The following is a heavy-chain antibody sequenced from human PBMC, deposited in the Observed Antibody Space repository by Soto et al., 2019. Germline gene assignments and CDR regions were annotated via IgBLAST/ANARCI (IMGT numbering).Heavy chain of an antibody. J-gene: IGHJ4*02. V-gene: IGHV4-34*01. CDR1: GGSFSGYY. CDR3: ARQVVPAAIGLDY. D-gene: IGHD2-2*02. CDR2: INHSGST. Sequence: SETLSLTCAVYGGSFSGYYWSWIRQPPGKGLEWIGEINHSGSTNYNPSLKSRVTISVDTSKNQFSLKLSSVTAADTAVYYCARQVVPAAIGLDYWGQGTLVTVSS.